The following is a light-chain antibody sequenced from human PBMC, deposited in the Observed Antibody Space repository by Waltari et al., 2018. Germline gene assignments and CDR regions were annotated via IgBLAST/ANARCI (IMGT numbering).Light chain of an antibody. Sequence: DIQLTQSPSSLSSSVGVRVTITCRASQSISSDLNWYQQKPGKAPKVLVYAASNLQSGVPSRFSGSGSGTDFTLTISSLQPEDSATYYCQKSSSWTFGQGTKVEIK. CDR2: AAS. J-gene: IGKJ1*01. CDR1: QSISSD. V-gene: IGKV1-39*01. CDR3: QKSSSWT.